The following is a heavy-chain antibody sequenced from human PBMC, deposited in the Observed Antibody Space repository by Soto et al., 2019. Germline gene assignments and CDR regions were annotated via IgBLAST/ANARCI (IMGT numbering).Heavy chain of an antibody. CDR1: EFTFSSYV. CDR2: ISSSGTTI. D-gene: IGHD6-13*01. V-gene: IGHV3-48*03. CDR3: VRFGGAAAGPGDY. J-gene: IGHJ4*02. Sequence: PGGSLRLSCVASEFTFSSYVMNWVRQAPGKGLEWVSYISSSGTTIYYTDSVKGRFTISRDNAKKSLYLQMNSLRADDTAVYYCVRFGGAAAGPGDYWGQGTLVTVSS.